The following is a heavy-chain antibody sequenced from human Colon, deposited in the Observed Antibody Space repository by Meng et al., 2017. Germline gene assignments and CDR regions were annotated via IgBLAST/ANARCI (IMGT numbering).Heavy chain of an antibody. CDR3: ARDRVPGKY. CDR1: GGSVSSGTYY. D-gene: IGHD1-14*01. Sequence: QVQRQGSGPGLVRPSETLSLTCTVSGGSVSSGTYYWSWIRQPPGKGLEWIGCIYYSGTTNYNPSLKSRVTISVDTSKNQFSLKLSSVTPADTAVYFCARDRVPGKYWGQGTLVTVSS. J-gene: IGHJ4*02. CDR2: IYYSGTT. V-gene: IGHV4-61*01.